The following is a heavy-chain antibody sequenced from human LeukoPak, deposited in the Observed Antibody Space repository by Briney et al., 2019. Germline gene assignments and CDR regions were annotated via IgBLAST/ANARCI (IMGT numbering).Heavy chain of an antibody. CDR1: GFTFSSSA. D-gene: IGHD3-3*01. V-gene: IGHV3-23*01. J-gene: IGHJ4*02. CDR3: AKGPSPYNFWSGP. Sequence: GGSLRLSCAASGFTFSSSAMSWVRQAPGKGLEWVSAISGSGGSTYYADSVKGRFTISRDISKNTLYLQMNSLRAEDTAVYYCAKGPSPYNFWSGPWGQGTLVTVSS. CDR2: ISGSGGST.